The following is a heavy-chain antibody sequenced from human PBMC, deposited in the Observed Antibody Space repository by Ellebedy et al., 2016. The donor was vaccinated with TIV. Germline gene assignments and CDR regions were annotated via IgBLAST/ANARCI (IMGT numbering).Heavy chain of an antibody. CDR2: IRQDGNK. CDR1: GFSFRSYW. D-gene: IGHD4-17*01. J-gene: IGHJ3*02. V-gene: IGHV3-7*01. CDR3: STDGSYGDYLSPTHAFET. Sequence: GGSLRLSCATSGFSFRSYWMSWVRQAPGKGLEWVANIRQDGNKNYVDSVKGRFTISRDNAKNSLFLQMNSLRAEDTAVYYCSTDGSYGDYLSPTHAFETWGQGTMVTVSS.